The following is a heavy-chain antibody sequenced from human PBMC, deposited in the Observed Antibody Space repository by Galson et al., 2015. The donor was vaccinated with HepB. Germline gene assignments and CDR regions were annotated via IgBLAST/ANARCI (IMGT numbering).Heavy chain of an antibody. Sequence: SVKVSCKASGYNFIDYYVDWVRQAPGQGLEWMGRINPNTGDADYAQKFQGRVIMTRDTSIGTAFMELRRLKSDGSAVYFCAREKKDIDFRIGYYFDPWGQGTLVSVSS. V-gene: IGHV1-2*06. CDR2: INPNTGDA. CDR1: GYNFIDYY. CDR3: AREKKDIDFRIGYYFDP. D-gene: IGHD3/OR15-3a*01. J-gene: IGHJ5*02.